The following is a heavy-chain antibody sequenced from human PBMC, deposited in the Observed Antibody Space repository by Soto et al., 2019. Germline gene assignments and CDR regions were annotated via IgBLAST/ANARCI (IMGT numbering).Heavy chain of an antibody. CDR2: IHTTDGT. V-gene: IGHV4-4*07. D-gene: IGHD6-13*01. Sequence: SETLSLTCTVSGGSISSYYWSWIRQPAGKGMEWIGRIHTTDGTNYNPSLKSRVTMSIDTSNNQFSLKLNSLTAADTAVYYCARALSSAAGLYFDFWGQGTLVTVSS. CDR3: ARALSSAAGLYFDF. J-gene: IGHJ4*02. CDR1: GGSISSYY.